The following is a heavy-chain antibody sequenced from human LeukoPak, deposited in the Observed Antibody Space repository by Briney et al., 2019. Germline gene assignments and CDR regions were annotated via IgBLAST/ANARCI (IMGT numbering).Heavy chain of an antibody. V-gene: IGHV3-30*02. D-gene: IGHD5-18*01. J-gene: IGHJ2*01. CDR3: AQDQGIHLWGFDL. CDR2: IRYDGSDK. Sequence: GRSLRLSCAASGFSFSTYGFHWVRQAPGKGLEWVAFIRYDGSDKHYADSVKGRFTISRDNSQNTVYLQMNSLRADDTAVYYCAQDQGIHLWGFDLWGRGTPVTVSS. CDR1: GFSFSTYG.